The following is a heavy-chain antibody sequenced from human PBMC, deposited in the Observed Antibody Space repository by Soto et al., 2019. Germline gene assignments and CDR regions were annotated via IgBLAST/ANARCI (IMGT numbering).Heavy chain of an antibody. CDR3: ARDPIGGGAPYYIDY. V-gene: IGHV1-2*02. CDR2: INPATGGA. Sequence: QVQLVQSGAEVRKPGASVKVSCKASGYTFTGFYMHWMRQAPGQGPEWVGWINPATGGADYAQKFQGRVTMTRDTSISTAYMELSSLRSDDTAVYYCARDPIGGGAPYYIDYWGQGTLVTVSS. D-gene: IGHD3-16*01. CDR1: GYTFTGFY. J-gene: IGHJ4*02.